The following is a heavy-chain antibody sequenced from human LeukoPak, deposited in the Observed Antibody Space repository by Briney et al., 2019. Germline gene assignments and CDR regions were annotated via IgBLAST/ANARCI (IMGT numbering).Heavy chain of an antibody. V-gene: IGHV3-30*18. CDR2: ISYDGSNK. J-gene: IGHJ4*01. D-gene: IGHD3-22*01. Sequence: GGSLRLSCAASGFTFSSYGMHWVRQAPGKGLEWVAVISYDGSNKYYADSVKGRFTISRDNSKNTLYLQMNSLRAEDTAVYYCAKEMRSSSGYIDYWGQGTLVTVSS. CDR3: AKEMRSSSGYIDY. CDR1: GFTFSSYG.